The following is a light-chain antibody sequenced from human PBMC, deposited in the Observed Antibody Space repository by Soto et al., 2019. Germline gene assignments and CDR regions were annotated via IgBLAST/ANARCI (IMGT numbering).Light chain of an antibody. J-gene: IGLJ3*02. CDR1: SGSIASSS. CDR3: QSYDPSRGV. Sequence: NFMLTQPRSVSESPGKTVAISCTRSSGSIASSSVQCYQQRPGSFPTTVIYEDNQRPSGVPDRFSGSIDSSSNSASLTISGLKTEDEADYNCQSYDPSRGVFGGGTKLTVL. CDR2: EDN. V-gene: IGLV6-57*01.